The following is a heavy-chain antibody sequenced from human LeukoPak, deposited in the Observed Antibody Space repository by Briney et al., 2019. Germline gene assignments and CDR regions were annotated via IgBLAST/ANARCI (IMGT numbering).Heavy chain of an antibody. Sequence: SETLSLTCNVSGGSISSYYCSWIRQPPGKGLEWIGYIYYSGSTNYNPSLKSRVTISVDTSKNQFSLKLSSVTAADTAVYYCARVRADYDFWSGYYDAFDIWGQGTMVTVSS. V-gene: IGHV4-59*01. D-gene: IGHD3-3*01. CDR1: GGSISSYY. J-gene: IGHJ3*02. CDR2: IYYSGST. CDR3: ARVRADYDFWSGYYDAFDI.